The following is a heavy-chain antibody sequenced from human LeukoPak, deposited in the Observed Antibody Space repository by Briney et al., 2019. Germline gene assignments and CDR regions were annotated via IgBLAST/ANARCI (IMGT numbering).Heavy chain of an antibody. CDR1: GFTFSSYA. V-gene: IGHV3-23*01. D-gene: IGHD3-10*01. J-gene: IGHJ4*02. CDR2: ISGSGGST. CDR3: AKAKYYFGGNYFDY. Sequence: QPGGSLRLSCAASGFTFSSYAMSWVCQAPGKGLEWVSAISGSGGSTYYADSVKGRFTISRDNSKNTLYLQMNSLRAEDTAVYYCAKAKYYFGGNYFDYWGQGTLVTVSS.